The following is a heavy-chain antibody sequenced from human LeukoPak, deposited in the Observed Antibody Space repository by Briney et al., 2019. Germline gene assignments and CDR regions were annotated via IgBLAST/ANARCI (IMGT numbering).Heavy chain of an antibody. Sequence: SVKVSCKASGGTFSTYAISWVRQAPGQGLEWMGGIIPILGTANYAQEFKGRVTITADEFTGTAYMELSSLRSEDTAVFYCASNTNYYENTGHYVLDSWGQGTLVTVSP. J-gene: IGHJ5*01. CDR3: ASNTNYYENTGHYVLDS. V-gene: IGHV1-69*13. CDR2: IIPILGTA. CDR1: GGTFSTYA. D-gene: IGHD3-22*01.